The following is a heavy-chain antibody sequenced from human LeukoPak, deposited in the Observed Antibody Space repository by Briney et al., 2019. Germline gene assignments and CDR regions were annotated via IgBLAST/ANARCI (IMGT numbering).Heavy chain of an antibody. D-gene: IGHD4-23*01. V-gene: IGHV1-18*04. CDR3: ARDGGDYGGSNDAFDI. J-gene: IGHJ3*02. CDR1: GYTFTSYY. Sequence: GASVKVSCKASGYTFTSYYMHWVRQAPGQGLEWMGWISGYNGNTKYAQKVQGRVTMTTDTSTSTAYMELRSLRSDDTAVYYCARDGGDYGGSNDAFDIWGQGTMVTVSS. CDR2: ISGYNGNT.